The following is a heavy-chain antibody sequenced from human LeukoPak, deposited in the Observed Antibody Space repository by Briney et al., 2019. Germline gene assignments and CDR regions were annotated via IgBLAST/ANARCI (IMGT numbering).Heavy chain of an antibody. D-gene: IGHD1-7*01. CDR3: ASRAGKPGNTPWCFDY. J-gene: IGHJ4*02. CDR1: GFTFTNYW. Sequence: GGSLRLSCAASGFTFTNYWMTWVRQAPGKGPEWVANIRQDGSETNYVDSVMGRFTIARDNTKNSLYLQMTSLRGEDTAVYYCASRAGKPGNTPWCFDYWGQGALVTVSS. CDR2: IRQDGSET. V-gene: IGHV3-7*01.